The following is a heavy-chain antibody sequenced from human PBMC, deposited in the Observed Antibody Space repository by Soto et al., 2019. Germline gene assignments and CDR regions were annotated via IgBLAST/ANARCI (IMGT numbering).Heavy chain of an antibody. CDR1: GDSVSHNGVA. J-gene: IGHJ4*02. V-gene: IGHV6-1*01. CDR3: AWGNSRTFDY. CDR2: TYYTSSRNY. D-gene: IGHD3-16*01. Sequence: SQTLSVTCAISGDSVSHNGVAWNRFRQSPSRGIEWLGYTYYTSSRNYNYTLSVKSRITIYPDTSKNQFSLQLTFVYPEDTAGYYGAWGNSRTFDYWGQGTLVTVSS.